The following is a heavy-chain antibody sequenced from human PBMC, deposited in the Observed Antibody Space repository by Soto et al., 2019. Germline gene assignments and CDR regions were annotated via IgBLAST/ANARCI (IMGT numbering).Heavy chain of an antibody. CDR1: GGTFSSSA. D-gene: IGHD4-4*01. CDR3: ARDNDRLQLGGNYYYILDV. CDR2: IIPLFRTP. J-gene: IGHJ6*02. V-gene: IGHV1-69*12. Sequence: QVQLVQSGAEMKEPGSSVKVSCKTSGGTFSSSAISWLRQAPGQGLEWMGGIIPLFRTPDYAQKFQGRVTNAADEATSTAYMELNSLRSEDTAVYYCARDNDRLQLGGNYYYILDVWGQGTTITVSS.